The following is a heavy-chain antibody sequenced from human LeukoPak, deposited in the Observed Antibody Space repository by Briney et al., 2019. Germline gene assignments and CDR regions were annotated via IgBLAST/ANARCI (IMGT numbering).Heavy chain of an antibody. J-gene: IGHJ4*02. CDR1: GFTFSSYG. CDR2: IWYDGSNK. CDR3: ARDSPSSGYSH. Sequence: GGSLRLSRAASGFTFSSYGMPWVRQAPGKGLEWVAVIWYDGSNKYYADSVKGRFTISRDNSKNTLYLQMNSLRAEDTAVYYCARDSPSSGYSHWGQGTLVTVSS. D-gene: IGHD3-22*01. V-gene: IGHV3-33*08.